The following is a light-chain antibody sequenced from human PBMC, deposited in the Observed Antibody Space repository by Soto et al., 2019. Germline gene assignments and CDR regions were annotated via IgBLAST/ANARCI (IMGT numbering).Light chain of an antibody. CDR1: QAVNTR. Sequence: EIVLTQSPATLSSFPGDRVTLSCRASQAVNTRLAWYQHKPGQAPRLLIYLASNRAAGVPARFSGSGSGTDFTLTIRRLEPEDFAVYYCQQYGRSMWTFGQGTKVDIK. J-gene: IGKJ1*01. CDR3: QQYGRSMWT. V-gene: IGKV3-20*01. CDR2: LAS.